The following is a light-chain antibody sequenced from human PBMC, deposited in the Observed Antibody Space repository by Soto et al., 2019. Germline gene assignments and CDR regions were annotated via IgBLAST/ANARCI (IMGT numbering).Light chain of an antibody. J-gene: IGKJ1*01. CDR2: SAS. Sequence: IQMTQSPSSLSASVGDSVTITCRTSQYVDRYLSWYQQIPGRAPKLLIYSASSLVTGVPPRFRGSASGTEFTLSISSLQREDFATYFCQQSSNIPWTFVQGTKVEMK. CDR1: QYVDRY. V-gene: IGKV1-39*01. CDR3: QQSSNIPWT.